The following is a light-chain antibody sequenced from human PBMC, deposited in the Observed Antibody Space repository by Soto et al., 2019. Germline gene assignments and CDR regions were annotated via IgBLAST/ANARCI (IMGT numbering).Light chain of an antibody. CDR1: HDIGNY. CDR3: QQYENLPRFI. Sequence: DIQMTQSPSSLSASVGDRVTITCLASHDIGNYLNWYQQKPGKAPKLLIYYASNLETGVSSRFSGSGSWTDFTFTISSLQPEDIATYFCQQYENLPRFIFGPGTKVDIK. J-gene: IGKJ3*01. V-gene: IGKV1-33*01. CDR2: YAS.